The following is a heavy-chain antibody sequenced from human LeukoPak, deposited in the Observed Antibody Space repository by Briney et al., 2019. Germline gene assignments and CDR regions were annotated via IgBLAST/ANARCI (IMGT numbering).Heavy chain of an antibody. Sequence: ASVKVSCKTSGYSFTNFGISWVRQAPGQGLEWMGWISNYNGDTRYAQKVQDRVTVTADTSTATSYMELRSLRSDDTAVYYCARAPNYAGSGSFFSDYWGQGTLVSVSS. CDR2: ISNYNGDT. J-gene: IGHJ4*02. CDR1: GYSFTNFG. D-gene: IGHD3-10*01. V-gene: IGHV1-18*01. CDR3: ARAPNYAGSGSFFSDY.